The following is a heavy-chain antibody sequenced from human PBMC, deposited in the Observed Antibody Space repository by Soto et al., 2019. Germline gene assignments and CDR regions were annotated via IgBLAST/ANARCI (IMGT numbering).Heavy chain of an antibody. V-gene: IGHV1-46*03. Sequence: QVQLVQSGAEVKKPGASVKVSCKASGYTFTSYYMHWVRQAPGQGLEWMGIINPSGGSTSYAEKFQGRGSMTRDTSTCTVYMELGSLRSEDTAVYYCARGIAVPGTSFDYWCQGTLVPVSS. J-gene: IGHJ4*02. CDR3: ARGIAVPGTSFDY. CDR1: GYTFTSYY. D-gene: IGHD6-19*01. CDR2: INPSGGST.